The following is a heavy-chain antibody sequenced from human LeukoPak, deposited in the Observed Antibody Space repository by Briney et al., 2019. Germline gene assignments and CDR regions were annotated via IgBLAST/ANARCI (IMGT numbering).Heavy chain of an antibody. V-gene: IGHV1-18*01. D-gene: IGHD4/OR15-4a*01. CDR1: GYTFTTYG. J-gene: IGHJ4*02. CDR3: ARDMVQYTHGEGGY. Sequence: ASVKVSCKASGYTFTTYGITWVRQAPGQGLEWMGWISTYSGNTNYALKFQGRPTMTTDTSTSTVNMELRSLRSDDTAVYYCARDMVQYTHGEGGYWGQGTLVTVSS. CDR2: ISTYSGNT.